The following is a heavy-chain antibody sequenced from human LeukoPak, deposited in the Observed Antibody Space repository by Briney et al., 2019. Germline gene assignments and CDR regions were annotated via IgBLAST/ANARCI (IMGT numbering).Heavy chain of an antibody. D-gene: IGHD3-22*01. CDR3: AAKHSYYDSSGYPPDAFDI. Sequence: SVKVSCKASGFTFTNSAVQWVRQARGQRLEWIGWIVVGSGNTKYAQKFQERVTITRDMSTSTAYTELSSLRFEDTAVYYCAAKHSYYDSSGYPPDAFDIWGQGTMVTVSS. CDR2: IVVGSGNT. J-gene: IGHJ3*02. CDR1: GFTFTNSA. V-gene: IGHV1-58*01.